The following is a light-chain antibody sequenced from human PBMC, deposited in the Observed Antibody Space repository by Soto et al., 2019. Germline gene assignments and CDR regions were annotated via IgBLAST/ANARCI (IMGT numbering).Light chain of an antibody. Sequence: QCALTQPASVSGSPGQSTTISCTGTSSDVGSYNAVSWYQQHPDKAPKLIIYEVTKRPSGIFNRFSGSKSGNTASLTISGLQAEDEADYYCCSYAGSSTHYVFGTGTKVTVL. CDR1: SSDVGSYNA. CDR3: CSYAGSSTHYV. CDR2: EVT. V-gene: IGLV2-23*02. J-gene: IGLJ1*01.